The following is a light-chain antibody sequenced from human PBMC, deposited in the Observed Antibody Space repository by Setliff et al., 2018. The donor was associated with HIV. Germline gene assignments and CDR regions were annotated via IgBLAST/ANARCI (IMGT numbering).Light chain of an antibody. CDR2: EVS. CDR1: SSDVNGYNY. V-gene: IGLV2-14*01. Sequence: QSVLAQSASVSGSPGQSITISCTGTSSDVNGYNYVSWYQQHPGKAPKRMIYEVSNRPSGVSNRFSGSKSGNTASLTISGLQAEDEADYYCSSYTSSSTPYVFGTGTKVTVL. CDR3: SSYTSSSTPYV. J-gene: IGLJ1*01.